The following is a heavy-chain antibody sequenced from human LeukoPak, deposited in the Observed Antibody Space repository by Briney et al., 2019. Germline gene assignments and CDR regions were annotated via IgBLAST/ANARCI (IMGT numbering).Heavy chain of an antibody. V-gene: IGHV3-11*01. D-gene: IGHD3-22*01. Sequence: GGSLRLSCAASGFKLSDYYMSWVRQAPGKGLGWVSYISSRGSTIYYADSVKGRFTISRDNAKNSLYLQMNSLRAEDTAVYYCARAPGDSSGYHWGQGTLVTVSS. CDR2: ISSRGSTI. CDR3: ARAPGDSSGYH. CDR1: GFKLSDYY. J-gene: IGHJ4*02.